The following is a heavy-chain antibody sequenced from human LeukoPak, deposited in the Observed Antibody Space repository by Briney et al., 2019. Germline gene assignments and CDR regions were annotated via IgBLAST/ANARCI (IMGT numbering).Heavy chain of an antibody. CDR3: ARDKIEGPAKLDY. CDR2: IKQDESEK. J-gene: IGHJ4*02. CDR1: GFTFSSYW. D-gene: IGHD2-2*01. V-gene: IGHV3-7*01. Sequence: GGSLRLSCAASGFTFSSYWMSWVRQAPGKGLEWVANIKQDESEKYYVDSVKGRFTISRDNAKNSLYLQMNSLRAEDTAVYYCARDKIEGPAKLDYWGQGILVTVSS.